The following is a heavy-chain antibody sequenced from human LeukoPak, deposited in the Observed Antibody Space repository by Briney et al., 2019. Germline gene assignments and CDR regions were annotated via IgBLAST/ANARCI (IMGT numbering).Heavy chain of an antibody. CDR3: ASGTDGDYPVY. J-gene: IGHJ4*02. CDR2: IIPILGIA. D-gene: IGHD4-17*01. Sequence: SVKVSCKASGGTFSSYAISWVRQAPGQGLEWMGRIIPILGIANYAQKFQGRVTITADKSTSTAYMELSSLRSEDTAVYYCASGTDGDYPVYWGQGTLVTVSS. CDR1: GGTFSSYA. V-gene: IGHV1-69*04.